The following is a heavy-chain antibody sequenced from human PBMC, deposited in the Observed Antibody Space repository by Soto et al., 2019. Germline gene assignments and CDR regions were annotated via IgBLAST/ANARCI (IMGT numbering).Heavy chain of an antibody. J-gene: IGHJ5*02. Sequence: PSETLSLTCTVSGGSISSGGYYWSWIRQHPGKGLEWIGCIYYSGSTYYNPSLKSRVTISVDTSKNQFSLKLSSVTAADTAVYYCARGYCSGGSCYSNWFDPWGQGTLVTVSS. D-gene: IGHD2-15*01. CDR3: ARGYCSGGSCYSNWFDP. V-gene: IGHV4-31*03. CDR1: GGSISSGGYY. CDR2: IYYSGST.